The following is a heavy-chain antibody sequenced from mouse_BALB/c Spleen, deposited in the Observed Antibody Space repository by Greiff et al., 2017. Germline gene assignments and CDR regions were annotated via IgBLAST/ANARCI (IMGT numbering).Heavy chain of an antibody. CDR2: IDPSDSYT. Sequence: QVQLQQSGAELVKPGASVKMSCKASGYTFTSYWMHWVKQRPGQGLEWIGTIDPSDSYTSYNQKFKGKATLTVDTSSSTAYMQLSSLTSEDSAVYYCTRRDGYYAMDYWGQGTSVTVSS. CDR3: TRRDGYYAMDY. CDR1: GYTFTSYW. D-gene: IGHD2-3*01. J-gene: IGHJ4*01. V-gene: IGHV1S127*01.